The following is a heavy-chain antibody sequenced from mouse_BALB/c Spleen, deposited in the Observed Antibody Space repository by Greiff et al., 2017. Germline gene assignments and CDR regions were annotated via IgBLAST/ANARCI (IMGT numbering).Heavy chain of an antibody. Sequence: EVQLVESGGGLVQPGGSRKLSCAASGFTFSSFGMHWVRQAPEKGLEWVAYISSGSSTIYYADTVTGRFTISRDNPKNTLFLQMTSLRSEDTAMYYCARADYCDAYAMDDGGQGTSVTVSS. CDR1: GFTFSSFG. CDR3: ARADYCDAYAMDD. J-gene: IGHJ4*01. V-gene: IGHV5-17*02. CDR2: ISSGSSTI. D-gene: IGHD1-1*01.